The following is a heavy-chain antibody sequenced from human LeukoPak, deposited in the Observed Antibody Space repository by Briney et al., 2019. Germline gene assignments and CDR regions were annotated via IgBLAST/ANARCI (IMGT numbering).Heavy chain of an antibody. CDR2: IYCSGST. Sequence: PSETLSLTCTVSGGSISSYYWSWIRQPPGKGLEWIGYIYCSGSTNYNPSLKSRVTISVDTSKNQFSLKLSSVTAADTAVYYCARGDHGFVLDYWGQGTLVTVSS. V-gene: IGHV4-59*01. CDR3: ARGDHGFVLDY. J-gene: IGHJ4*02. D-gene: IGHD2-8*01. CDR1: GGSISSYY.